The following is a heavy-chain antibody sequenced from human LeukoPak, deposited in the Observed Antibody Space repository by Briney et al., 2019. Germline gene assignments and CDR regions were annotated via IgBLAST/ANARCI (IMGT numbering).Heavy chain of an antibody. CDR1: RGSFSSYY. CDR2: IYSSGST. V-gene: IGHV4-59*01. J-gene: IGHJ6*02. CDR3: ARVTASLFFYYGMVV. Sequence: SETLSLTRTDPRGSFSSYYWSWIRQPPGKGLEWIGHIYSSGSTNYNPSLKSRVTISVDTSKNLFSLKLTAVTAADTAVYFCARVTASLFFYYGMVVWGQGTTVTVSS. D-gene: IGHD2-21*02.